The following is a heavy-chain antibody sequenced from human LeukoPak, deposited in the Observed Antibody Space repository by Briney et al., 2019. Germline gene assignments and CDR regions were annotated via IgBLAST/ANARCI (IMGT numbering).Heavy chain of an antibody. CDR1: GYTFTSYG. V-gene: IGHV7-4-1*02. J-gene: IGHJ4*02. Sequence: GASVTVSCKASGYTFTSYGISWVRQAPGQGLEWMGWINTNTGNPTYAQGFTGRFVFSLDTSVSTAYLQISSLKAEDTAVYYCARGLAAAGQGGDYWGQGTLVTVSS. CDR3: ARGLAAAGQGGDY. CDR2: INTNTGNP. D-gene: IGHD6-13*01.